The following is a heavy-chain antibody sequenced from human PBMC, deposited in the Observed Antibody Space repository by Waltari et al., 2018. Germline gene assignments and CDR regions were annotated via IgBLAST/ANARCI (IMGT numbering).Heavy chain of an antibody. V-gene: IGHV3-21*01. J-gene: IGHJ4*02. CDR3: ARRYGSGSYREYFDY. CDR2: ISSSSSYI. Sequence: EVQLVESGGGLVKPGGSLRLSCAASGFTFRSYSMNWVRQAPGKGLEWVSSISSSSSYIYYADSVKGRFTISRDNAKNSLYLQMNSLRAEDTAVYYCARRYGSGSYREYFDYWGQGTLVTVSS. CDR1: GFTFRSYS. D-gene: IGHD3-10*01.